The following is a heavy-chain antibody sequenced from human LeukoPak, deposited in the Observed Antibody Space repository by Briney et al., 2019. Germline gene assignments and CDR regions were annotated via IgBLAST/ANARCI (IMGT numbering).Heavy chain of an antibody. CDR3: ARVYYNSLGYAFDV. J-gene: IGHJ3*01. CDR1: GFIFTDYY. Sequence: PGGSLRLSCAASGFIFTDYYMSWIRQAPGKGLEWVSYISGSRSTTYYADSVKGRFTISRDNVKNSLFLQMDSLRAEDTALYFCARVYYNSLGYAFDVWGQATMVSVTS. D-gene: IGHD3-22*01. CDR2: ISGSRSTT. V-gene: IGHV3-11*04.